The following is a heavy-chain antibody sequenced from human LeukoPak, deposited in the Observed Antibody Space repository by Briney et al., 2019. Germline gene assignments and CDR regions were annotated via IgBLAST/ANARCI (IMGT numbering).Heavy chain of an antibody. CDR2: ISYSRST. V-gene: IGHV4-31*03. D-gene: IGHD3-22*01. J-gene: IGHJ4*02. Sequence: SETLSLTCTVSGGSINSENYFWSWIRQHPVRGLEWIGYISYSRSTYYNPSLKSRVTISVDTSKNQFSLKLSSVTAADTAVYYCAREGNYYDPNGYSVYWGQGALVTVSS. CDR1: GGSINSENYF. CDR3: AREGNYYDPNGYSVY.